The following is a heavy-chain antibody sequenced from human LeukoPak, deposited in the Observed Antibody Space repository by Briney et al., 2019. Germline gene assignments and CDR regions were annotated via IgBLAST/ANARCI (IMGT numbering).Heavy chain of an antibody. CDR1: GYSFTNYW. CDR2: IYPGDSAT. CDR3: ARLPYCGGDCYPNWFDT. Sequence: GESLKISCKGSGYSFTNYWIGWVRQMPGKGLELMGVIYPGDSATRYSPSFQGQVAISVDKSIRTAYLQWSSLKASDIAMYYCARLPYCGGDCYPNWFDTWGQGTLVTVSS. J-gene: IGHJ5*02. D-gene: IGHD2-21*02. V-gene: IGHV5-51*01.